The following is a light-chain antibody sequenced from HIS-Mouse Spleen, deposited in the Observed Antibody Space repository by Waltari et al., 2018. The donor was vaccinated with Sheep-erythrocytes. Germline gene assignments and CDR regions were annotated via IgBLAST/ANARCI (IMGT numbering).Light chain of an antibody. CDR2: EVN. CDR1: SVDVGGYTY. V-gene: IGLV2-8*01. Sequence: QSALTQLPSASGSPGPSAPISCTGTSVDVGGYTYVSWYQHHPGKAPKLMIYEVNRRHSGVHDRFSGSKSGNTASLTVSGLQAEDEADYYCSSYAGSNNWVFGGGTKLTVL. J-gene: IGLJ3*02. CDR3: SSYAGSNNWV.